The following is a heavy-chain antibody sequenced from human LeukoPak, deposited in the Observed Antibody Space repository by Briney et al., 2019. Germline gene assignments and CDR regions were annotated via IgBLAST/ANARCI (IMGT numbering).Heavy chain of an antibody. CDR3: TRLRGSGHWYFDL. CDR1: GDSISNSAYY. V-gene: IGHV4-39*01. CDR2: IYFSGRT. Sequence: SETLSLTCTVSGDSISNSAYYWGWIRQPPGKGLEWIGTIYFSGRTYYNPSLKSRVTMSVDTSKNQFSLKLSSVTAADTAVYYCTRLRGSGHWYFDLWGRGTLVTVSS. D-gene: IGHD6-19*01. J-gene: IGHJ2*01.